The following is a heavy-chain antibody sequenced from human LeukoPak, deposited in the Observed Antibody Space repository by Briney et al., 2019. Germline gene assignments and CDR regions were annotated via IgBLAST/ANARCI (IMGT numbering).Heavy chain of an antibody. D-gene: IGHD5-24*01. CDR2: IWNDGRNK. V-gene: IGHV3-33*01. CDR1: GFTLSRYG. J-gene: IGHJ4*02. Sequence: GRSLRLSCAASGFTLSRYGMHWVRQAPGKGLEWVAVIWNDGRNKYYADSVKGRFTISRDNSENTLYLQMKSLRAEDTAVYYCARGDGYNFFDYWGQGTLVTVSS. CDR3: ARGDGYNFFDY.